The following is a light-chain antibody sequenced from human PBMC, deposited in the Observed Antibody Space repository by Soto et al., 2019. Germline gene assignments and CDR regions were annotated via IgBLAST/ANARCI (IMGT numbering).Light chain of an antibody. Sequence: QSALTQPASVSGSPGQSITISCTGTSSDIGGHDYVFWYQQYPGKAPKLLISEVTNRPSGVSRRFSGSKSGATASLTITGPLAEDEADYYCASYTSAGTRVFGGGTKLTVL. V-gene: IGLV2-14*01. CDR1: SSDIGGHDY. CDR3: ASYTSAGTRV. J-gene: IGLJ3*02. CDR2: EVT.